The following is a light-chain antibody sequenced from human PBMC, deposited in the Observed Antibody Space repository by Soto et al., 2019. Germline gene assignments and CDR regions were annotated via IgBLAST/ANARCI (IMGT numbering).Light chain of an antibody. CDR3: CSYALSRTLVV. J-gene: IGLJ2*01. CDR1: SSDVGSYNL. V-gene: IGLV2-23*01. Sequence: QSVLTQPASVSGSPGQSITISCTGTSSDVGSYNLVSWYQQHPGKAPKLMIYEGNQRPSGVSNRFSGSKSGNTASLTISGLQAEDEADYYCCSYALSRTLVVFGGGTKLTVL. CDR2: EGN.